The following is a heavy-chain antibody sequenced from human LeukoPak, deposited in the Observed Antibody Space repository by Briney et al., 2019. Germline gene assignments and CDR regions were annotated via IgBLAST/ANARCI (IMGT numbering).Heavy chain of an antibody. CDR2: ISSSSSYI. V-gene: IGHV3-21*01. D-gene: IGHD3-3*01. CDR3: ARDKGYDFWSGYSLGFDP. J-gene: IGHJ5*02. CDR1: GFTFSSYS. Sequence: PGGSLRLSCAASGFTFSSYSMNWVRQAPGKGLEWVSSISSSSSYIYYADSVKGRFTISRGNAKNSLYLQMNSLRAEDTAVYYCARDKGYDFWSGYSLGFDPWGQGTLVTVSS.